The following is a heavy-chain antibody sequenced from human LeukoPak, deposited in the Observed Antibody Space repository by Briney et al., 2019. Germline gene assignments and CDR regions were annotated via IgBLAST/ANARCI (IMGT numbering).Heavy chain of an antibody. CDR2: ISGSGGST. D-gene: IGHD2-21*01. V-gene: IGHV3-23*01. CDR3: AKHIVVVIASDAFDI. CDR1: GFTFSSYS. Sequence: GGSLRLSCAASGFTFSSYSMNWVRQAPGKGLEWVSAISGSGGSTYYADSVKGRFTISRDNSKNTLYLQMNSLRAEDTAVYYCAKHIVVVIASDAFDIWGHGTMVTVSS. J-gene: IGHJ3*02.